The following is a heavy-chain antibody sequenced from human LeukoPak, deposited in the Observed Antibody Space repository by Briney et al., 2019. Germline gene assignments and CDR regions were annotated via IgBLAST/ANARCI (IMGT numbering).Heavy chain of an antibody. J-gene: IGHJ3*02. CDR1: GFTFSAYG. V-gene: IGHV3-23*01. CDR2: MGVSGDNV. D-gene: IGHD4-17*01. Sequence: PGGSLRLSCAASGFTFSAYGVTWVRQAPGKGLEWVSSMGVSGDNVHYADSVKGRFAISRDNSKNTLYLQMNSLRAEDAAVYYCAKDPNGDYVGAFDNWGQGTMVIVSS. CDR3: AKDPNGDYVGAFDN.